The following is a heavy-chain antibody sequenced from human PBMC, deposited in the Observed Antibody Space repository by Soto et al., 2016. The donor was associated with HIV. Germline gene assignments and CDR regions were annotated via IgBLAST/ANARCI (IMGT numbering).Heavy chain of an antibody. Sequence: QVQLVQSGAEVKKPGSSVKVSCKASGGTFNNFAISWVRQAPGQGLEWMGGIILMYGSANYAQKFQGRVTITADESTSTAYMELSSLRLEDTAVYYCARDRKMTTVTTSGLFGMDVWGQGTTVTVSS. J-gene: IGHJ6*02. CDR3: ARDRKMTTVTTSGLFGMDV. CDR2: IILMYGSA. V-gene: IGHV1-69*12. CDR1: GGTFNNFA. D-gene: IGHD4-17*01.